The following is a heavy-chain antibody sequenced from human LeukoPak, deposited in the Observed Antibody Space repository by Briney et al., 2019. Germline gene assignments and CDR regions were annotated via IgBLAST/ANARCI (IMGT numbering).Heavy chain of an antibody. J-gene: IGHJ3*02. CDR1: GFTFSSYA. D-gene: IGHD6-13*01. CDR2: ISGSGIST. Sequence: GGSLRLSCAASGFTFSSYAMNWVRQAPGKGLGWVSHISGSGISTYYADSVKGRFTISRDNSKNTLYLQMNSLRAEDTAVYYCAKDRSIAAGDDAFDIWGQGTMVTVSS. CDR3: AKDRSIAAGDDAFDI. V-gene: IGHV3-23*01.